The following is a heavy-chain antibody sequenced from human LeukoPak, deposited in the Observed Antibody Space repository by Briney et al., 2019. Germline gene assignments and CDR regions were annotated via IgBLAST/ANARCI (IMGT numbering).Heavy chain of an antibody. Sequence: SETLSFTCAVSGGSISSGGYSWSWIRQPPGKGLEWIGYIYHSGSTYYNPSLKSRVTISVDRSKNHFSLKLSSVTAVDTAVYYCARDCGGDCYSDNWYFDLWGPCTPVTVSS. D-gene: IGHD2-21*02. CDR1: GGSISSGGYS. J-gene: IGHJ2*01. CDR2: IYHSGST. V-gene: IGHV4-30-2*01. CDR3: ARDCGGDCYSDNWYFDL.